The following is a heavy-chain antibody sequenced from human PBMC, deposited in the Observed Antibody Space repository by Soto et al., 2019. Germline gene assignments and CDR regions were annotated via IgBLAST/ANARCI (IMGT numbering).Heavy chain of an antibody. V-gene: IGHV5-10-1*01. J-gene: IGHJ6*02. D-gene: IGHD3-3*01. CDR1: GYSFTSYW. CDR2: IDPSDSYT. Sequence: PGESLKISCKGSGYSFTSYWISWVRQMPGEGLEWMGRIDPSDSYTNYSPSFQGHVTISADKSISTAYLQWSSLKASDTAMYYCARWGGRFLPSRDYYYYGMDVWGQGTTVTVSS. CDR3: ARWGGRFLPSRDYYYYGMDV.